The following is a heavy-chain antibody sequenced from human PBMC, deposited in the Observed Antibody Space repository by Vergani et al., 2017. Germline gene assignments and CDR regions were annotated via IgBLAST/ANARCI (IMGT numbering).Heavy chain of an antibody. CDR3: AKDMPQKPPDIVVVPAARDPIGWFDP. D-gene: IGHD2-2*01. CDR1: GFTFSSYA. J-gene: IGHJ5*02. V-gene: IGHV3-23*04. Sequence: EVQLVESGGGLVQPGGSLRVSCAASGFTFSSYAMNWVRQAPGKGLEWVSAISGSGSSSYYADSVKGRFTISRDNSKNTLYLQMNSLRDEDTAVYYCAKDMPQKPPDIVVVPAARDPIGWFDPWGQGTLVTVSS. CDR2: ISGSGSSS.